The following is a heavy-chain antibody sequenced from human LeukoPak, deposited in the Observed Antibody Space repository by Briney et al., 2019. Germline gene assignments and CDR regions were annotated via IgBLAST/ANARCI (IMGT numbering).Heavy chain of an antibody. J-gene: IGHJ4*02. CDR3: VWSSTWDKRFCLDQ. D-gene: IGHD6-6*01. CDR2: IAVTPDGPAT. Sequence: GVLRLSCAASGFTFNLAWMSWVRQTPGKGLQWVARIAVTPDGPATDYATPVRGRFTISRDDSRNMVYLQMSSLRTDDTAVYYCVWSSTWDKRFCLDQWGQGTLVTVSS. V-gene: IGHV3-15*04. CDR1: GFTFNLAW.